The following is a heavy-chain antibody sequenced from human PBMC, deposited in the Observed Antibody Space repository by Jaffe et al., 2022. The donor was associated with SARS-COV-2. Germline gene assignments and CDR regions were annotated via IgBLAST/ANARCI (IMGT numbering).Heavy chain of an antibody. CDR1: GFTFSNYW. V-gene: IGHV3-7*03. CDR3: ARTTAFDY. D-gene: IGHD1-26*01. CDR2: MKPDGNEK. Sequence: EVQLVESGGGLVQPGGSLRLSCAASGFTFSNYWMSWVRQAPGKGLEWVANMKPDGNEKYYVDSVKGRFTISRDDAKNSLYLQMDSLRVEDTAVYYCARTTAFDYWGQGALVTVSS. J-gene: IGHJ4*02.